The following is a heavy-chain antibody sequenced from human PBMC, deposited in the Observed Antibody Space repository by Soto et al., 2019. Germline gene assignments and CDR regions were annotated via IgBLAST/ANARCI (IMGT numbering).Heavy chain of an antibody. CDR1: GFTFSSYT. V-gene: IGHV3-30*04. Sequence: QVHLVESGGGVVQPGTSLRLSCAASGFTFSSYTMNWVRQAPGKGLEWVALISYDGSNKYYTDSVKGRFTISRDNSKNTVDLQMNSPRAEDTSVYYCVRDGGGGHYWFDPWGQGTLVTVSS. CDR2: ISYDGSNK. D-gene: IGHD2-15*01. CDR3: VRDGGGGHYWFDP. J-gene: IGHJ5*02.